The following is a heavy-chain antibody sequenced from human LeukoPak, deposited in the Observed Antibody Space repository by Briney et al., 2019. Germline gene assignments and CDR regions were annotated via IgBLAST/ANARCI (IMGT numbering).Heavy chain of an antibody. CDR1: GGSISSGGYY. Sequence: SETLSLTCTVSGGSISSGGYYWSWIRQHPGKGLEWIGYIYYSGSTYYNPSLKSRVTISVDTSKNQFSLKLSSVTAADTAVYYCARVGGDILTGYYNDYWGQGTLVTVSS. J-gene: IGHJ4*02. CDR3: ARVGGDILTGYYNDY. D-gene: IGHD3-9*01. V-gene: IGHV4-31*03. CDR2: IYYSGST.